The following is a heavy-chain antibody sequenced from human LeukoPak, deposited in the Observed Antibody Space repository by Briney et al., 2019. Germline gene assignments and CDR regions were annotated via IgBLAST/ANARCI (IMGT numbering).Heavy chain of an antibody. D-gene: IGHD2-2*01. Sequence: GGSLRLSCAASGFTFSSYWMSWVRQAPGKGLEWVGLIRDKPDGGTTDYAAPVKGRFTISRDDSKSMLYLQMNSLKTEDTAVYYCTTDNAPGMDVWGQGTTVTVSS. J-gene: IGHJ6*02. CDR2: IRDKPDGGTT. CDR3: TTDNAPGMDV. V-gene: IGHV3-15*01. CDR1: GFTFSSYW.